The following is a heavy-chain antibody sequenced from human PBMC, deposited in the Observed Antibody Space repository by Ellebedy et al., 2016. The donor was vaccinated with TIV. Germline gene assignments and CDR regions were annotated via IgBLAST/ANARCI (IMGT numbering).Heavy chain of an antibody. V-gene: IGHV3-7*01. D-gene: IGHD4-17*01. CDR2: INQDATKT. CDR3: ATDGSYGDYLSPTHAFVL. J-gene: IGHJ3*01. Sequence: GGSLRLSCGSSGFSFRSYWMTWVRQAPGKGLEWVANINQDATKTFYVDSVEGRFTISRDNAKNSLYLQMNSLRADDTAVYYCATDGSYGDYLSPTHAFVLWGQGTMVTVSS. CDR1: GFSFRSYW.